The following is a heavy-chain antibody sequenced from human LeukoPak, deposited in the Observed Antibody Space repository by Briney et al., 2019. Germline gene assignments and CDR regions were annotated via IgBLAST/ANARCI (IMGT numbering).Heavy chain of an antibody. Sequence: SETLSLTCAVYAGSFSGYYWSWIRQPPGKGLEWIGEINHSGSTNYNPSLRSRVTISIDASKNQFSLKLSSVTAADTAVYYCARGDYGDLHYWGQGTLVTVSS. CDR2: INHSGST. CDR3: ARGDYGDLHY. J-gene: IGHJ4*02. CDR1: AGSFSGYY. D-gene: IGHD4-17*01. V-gene: IGHV4-34*01.